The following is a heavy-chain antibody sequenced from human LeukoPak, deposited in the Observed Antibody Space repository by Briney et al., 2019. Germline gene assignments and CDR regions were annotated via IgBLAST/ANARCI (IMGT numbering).Heavy chain of an antibody. V-gene: IGHV4-4*07. Sequence: SETLSLTCAVYGGSFSGYYWSWIRQPAGKGLEWIGRIYTSGSTNYNPSLKSRVTMSVDTSKNQFSLKLSSVTAADTAVYYCARDAVTPGDDTFDMWGQGTMVTVSS. CDR1: GGSFSGYY. J-gene: IGHJ3*02. CDR3: ARDAVTPGDDTFDM. D-gene: IGHD3-10*01. CDR2: IYTSGST.